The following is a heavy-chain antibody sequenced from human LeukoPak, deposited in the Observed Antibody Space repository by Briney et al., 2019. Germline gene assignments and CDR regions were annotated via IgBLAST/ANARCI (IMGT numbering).Heavy chain of an antibody. CDR2: ISTSPSII. J-gene: IGHJ3*02. CDR1: GFTFSNYY. V-gene: IGHV3-48*02. CDR3: ARANGAFDI. Sequence: GGSLRLSCAASGFTFSNYYMNWVRQAPGKGLEWVSYISTSPSIIYYADSVKGRFTISRDNAKNSLYLQMNSLRDEDTAVYYCARANGAFDIWGHGKMVTVSS. D-gene: IGHD2-8*01.